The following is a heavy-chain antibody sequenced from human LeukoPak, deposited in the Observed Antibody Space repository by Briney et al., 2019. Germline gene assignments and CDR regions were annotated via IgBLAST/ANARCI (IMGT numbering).Heavy chain of an antibody. Sequence: GSLRLSCAASGFTFRNYAMSWVRHPPGKGLEWIGSIHSGGTTYYNPSLKSRVTVSVDTSKNDFSLRLSSVTAADTAVYYCARQAATSSAYIDYCGQGTLVTVSS. CDR3: ARQAATSSAYIDY. J-gene: IGHJ4*02. CDR1: GFTFRNYA. V-gene: IGHV4-39*01. CDR2: IHSGGTT. D-gene: IGHD3-16*01.